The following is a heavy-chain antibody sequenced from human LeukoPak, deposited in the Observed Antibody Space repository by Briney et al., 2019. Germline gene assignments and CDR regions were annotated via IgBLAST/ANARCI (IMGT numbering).Heavy chain of an antibody. D-gene: IGHD6-19*01. J-gene: IGHJ4*02. Sequence: GESLKISCKGFGYSFTSYWIGWVRQMPGKGPEWMGIIYPGDSDTRYSPSFQGQVTISADKSISTAYLQWDTLKASDTAMYYCARRWSSIEWGQGTLVTVSS. CDR1: GYSFTSYW. CDR3: ARRWSSIE. CDR2: IYPGDSDT. V-gene: IGHV5-51*01.